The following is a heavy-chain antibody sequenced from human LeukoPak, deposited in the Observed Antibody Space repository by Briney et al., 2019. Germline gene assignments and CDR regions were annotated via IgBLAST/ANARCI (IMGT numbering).Heavy chain of an antibody. J-gene: IGHJ4*02. V-gene: IGHV3-74*01. Sequence: RGSLRLSCAASGFTFSSYWMHWVRQAPGKGLVWVSRINSDGSSTSYADSVKGRFTISRDNAKNTLYLQMNSLRAEDTAVYYCARDPLYDIGYFDYWGQGTLVTVSS. D-gene: IGHD3-9*01. CDR2: INSDGSST. CDR3: ARDPLYDIGYFDY. CDR1: GFTFSSYW.